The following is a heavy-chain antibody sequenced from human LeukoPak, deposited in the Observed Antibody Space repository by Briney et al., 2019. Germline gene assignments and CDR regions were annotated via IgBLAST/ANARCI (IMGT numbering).Heavy chain of an antibody. V-gene: IGHV1-69*01. D-gene: IGHD5-18*01. CDR1: GGTFSSYA. J-gene: IGHJ3*02. CDR3: ATYVDTAMVVDAFDI. CDR2: IIPIFGTA. Sequence: GASVKVSCKASGGTFSSYAISWVRQAPGQGLEWMGGIIPIFGTANYAQKFQGRVTITADESTSTAYMELSSLRSEDTAVYYCATYVDTAMVVDAFDIWGQGIMVTVSS.